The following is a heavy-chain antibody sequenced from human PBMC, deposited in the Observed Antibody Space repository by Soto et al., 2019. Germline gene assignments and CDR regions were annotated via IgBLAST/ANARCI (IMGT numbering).Heavy chain of an antibody. V-gene: IGHV1-46*01. J-gene: IGHJ3*02. CDR1: GYTFTSYY. Sequence: GASVKVSCKASGYTFTSYYIHWVRQAPGQGLEWMGIINPSGGSTSYAQKFQGRVTMTRDTSTSTVYMELSSLRSEDTAVYYCARELGYYYDSSGYYSEAYAFDIWGQGTMVTVSS. CDR2: INPSGGST. D-gene: IGHD3-22*01. CDR3: ARELGYYYDSSGYYSEAYAFDI.